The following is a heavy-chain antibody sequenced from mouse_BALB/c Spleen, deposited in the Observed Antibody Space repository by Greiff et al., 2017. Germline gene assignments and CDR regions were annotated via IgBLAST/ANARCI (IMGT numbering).Heavy chain of an antibody. J-gene: IGHJ3*01. CDR3: ARDRHGSGSLAY. D-gene: IGHD3-1*01. CDR1: GFSFTGYG. Sequence: VKLMESGPGLVAPSQCLSITCTASGFSFTGYGVNWVRQPPGKGLEWLGMIWGDGSTYYNSALKSSLSISKDNSKSQVFLKMNSLQTDDTARYYCARDRHGSGSLAYWGQGTLVTVSA. V-gene: IGHV2-6-7*01. CDR2: IWGDGST.